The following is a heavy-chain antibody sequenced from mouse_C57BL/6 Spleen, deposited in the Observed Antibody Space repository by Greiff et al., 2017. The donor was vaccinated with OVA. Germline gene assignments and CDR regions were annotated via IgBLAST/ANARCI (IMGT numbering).Heavy chain of an antibody. Sequence: VQLQQSGAELVRPGASVKLSCTASGFNIKDDYMHWVKQRPEQGLEWIGWIDPENGDTEYASKFQGKATITADTSSNTAYLQLSSLTSEDTAVYYCTTHYGYTRAYWGQGTLVTVSA. J-gene: IGHJ3*01. CDR1: GFNIKDDY. D-gene: IGHD2-2*01. V-gene: IGHV14-4*01. CDR2: IDPENGDT. CDR3: TTHYGYTRAY.